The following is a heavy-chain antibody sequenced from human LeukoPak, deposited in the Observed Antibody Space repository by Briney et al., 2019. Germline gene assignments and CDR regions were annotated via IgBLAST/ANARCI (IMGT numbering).Heavy chain of an antibody. J-gene: IGHJ4*02. Sequence: SVKLSCKASGGTFSSYAISWVRQAPGPGLEWMGGIIPIFGTANYAQKFQGRVTITTDESTSTAYMELSSLRSEDTAVYYCARVAAGTSPLGYWGQGTLVTVSS. V-gene: IGHV1-69*05. CDR1: GGTFSSYA. CDR2: IIPIFGTA. CDR3: ARVAAGTSPLGY. D-gene: IGHD6-13*01.